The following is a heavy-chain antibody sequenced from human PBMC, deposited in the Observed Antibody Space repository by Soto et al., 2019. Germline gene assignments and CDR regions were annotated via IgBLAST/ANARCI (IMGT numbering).Heavy chain of an antibody. CDR3: ARGTISRGNYYYGMDV. V-gene: IGHV3-33*01. Sequence: QVQLVESGGGVVQPGRSLRLSCAASGFTFSSYGMHWVRQAPGKGLEWVAVIWYDGSNKYYADSVKGRFTISRDNSKNTLYLQMNSLRAEDMAVYYCARGTISRGNYYYGMDVWGQGTTVTVSS. CDR2: IWYDGSNK. CDR1: GFTFSSYG. D-gene: IGHD3-9*01. J-gene: IGHJ6*02.